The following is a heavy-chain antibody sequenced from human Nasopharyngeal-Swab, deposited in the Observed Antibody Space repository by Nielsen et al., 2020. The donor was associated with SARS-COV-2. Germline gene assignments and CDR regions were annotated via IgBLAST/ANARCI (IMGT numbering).Heavy chain of an antibody. CDR2: IRSKANSYAT. J-gene: IGHJ4*02. V-gene: IGHV3-73*01. CDR3: TRLGSGWSGDY. CDR1: GFTLSGSA. D-gene: IGHD6-19*01. Sequence: GESPKISCAAPGFTLSGSAMHRVRQASGKGLEWVGRIRSKANSYATAYPASVKGRFTISRDDSKNTAYLQMNSLKTEDTAVYYCTRLGSGWSGDYWGQGTLVTVSS.